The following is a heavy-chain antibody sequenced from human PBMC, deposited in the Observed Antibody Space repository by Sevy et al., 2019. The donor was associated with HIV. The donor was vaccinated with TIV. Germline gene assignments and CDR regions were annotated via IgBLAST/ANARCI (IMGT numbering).Heavy chain of an antibody. D-gene: IGHD5-12*01. J-gene: IGHJ4*02. Sequence: GGSLRLSCAASGFTFDDYAMHWVRQAPGKGLEWVSGLSRHSGTIGYADSVKGRFTISRDNARNPLYLQMKSLRAEDTASYYCVKDKVDGDSGYGLFDFWGQGTLVTVSS. CDR1: GFTFDDYA. CDR2: LSRHSGTI. CDR3: VKDKVDGDSGYGLFDF. V-gene: IGHV3-9*01.